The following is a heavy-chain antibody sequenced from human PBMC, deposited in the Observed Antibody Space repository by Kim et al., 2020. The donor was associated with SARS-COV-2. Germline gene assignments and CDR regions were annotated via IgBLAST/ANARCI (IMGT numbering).Heavy chain of an antibody. Sequence: GGSLRLSCAASGFTFDDYTMHWVRQAPGKGLEWVSLISWDGGSTYYADSVKGRFTISRDNSKNSLYLQMNSLRTEDTALYYCAKEPRRGSGSSYFAHWGQGTLVTVSS. D-gene: IGHD3-10*01. CDR2: ISWDGGST. J-gene: IGHJ5*02. CDR1: GFTFDDYT. CDR3: AKEPRRGSGSSYFAH. V-gene: IGHV3-43*01.